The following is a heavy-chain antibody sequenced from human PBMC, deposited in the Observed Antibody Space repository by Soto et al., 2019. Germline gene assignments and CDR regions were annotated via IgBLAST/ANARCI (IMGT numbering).Heavy chain of an antibody. CDR1: GFTFSSYS. CDR2: ISSSSSTI. D-gene: IGHD3-3*01. J-gene: IGHJ4*02. V-gene: IGHV3-48*02. Sequence: EVQLVESGGGLVQPGGSLRLSCAASGFTFSSYSMNWVRQAPGKGLEWVSYISSSSSTIYYADSVKGRFTISRDNAKNSLYLQMNSLRDEDTAVYYCASLAHVGVVITSFDYWGQGTLVTVSS. CDR3: ASLAHVGVVITSFDY.